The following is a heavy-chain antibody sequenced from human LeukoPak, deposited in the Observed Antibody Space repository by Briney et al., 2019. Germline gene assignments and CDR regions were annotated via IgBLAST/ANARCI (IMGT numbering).Heavy chain of an antibody. Sequence: GGSLRLSCAASGFTFSSYAMHWVRQAPGKGLEWVAFISYDGSNKYYPDSVKGRFTISRDNAKNSLYLQMNSLRAEDTAVYYCARVLMDSNIFYYYYGMDVWGQGTTVTVSS. V-gene: IGHV3-30-3*01. CDR3: ARVLMDSNIFYYYYGMDV. J-gene: IGHJ6*02. CDR1: GFTFSSYA. CDR2: ISYDGSNK. D-gene: IGHD3-22*01.